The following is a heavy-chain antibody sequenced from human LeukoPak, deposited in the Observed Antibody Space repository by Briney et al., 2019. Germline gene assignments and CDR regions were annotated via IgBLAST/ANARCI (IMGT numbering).Heavy chain of an antibody. D-gene: IGHD6-19*01. CDR2: IYYSGST. CDR1: GGSISSSSYY. J-gene: IGHJ3*02. Sequence: SETLSLTCTVSGGSISSSSYYWGWIRQPPGKGLEWIGSIYYSGSTNYNPSLKSRVTISVDTSKNQFSLKLSSVTAADTAVYYCARVGLYSSGWFLSVGAFDIWGQGTMVTVSS. CDR3: ARVGLYSSGWFLSVGAFDI. V-gene: IGHV4-39*01.